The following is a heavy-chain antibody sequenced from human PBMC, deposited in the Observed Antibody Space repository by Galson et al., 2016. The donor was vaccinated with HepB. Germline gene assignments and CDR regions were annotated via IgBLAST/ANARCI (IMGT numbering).Heavy chain of an antibody. CDR3: ARDGSGWLFDS. CDR2: IKRDGSEK. D-gene: IGHD6-19*01. CDR1: GFTFSNYW. Sequence: SLRLSCAASGFTFSNYWMSWVRQPPGKGLGWVGNIKRDGSEKYYVDSVKGRFTIPRDNAKNSLYLQMNSLRAEDTAVYYCARDGSGWLFDSWGQGTLVTVSS. V-gene: IGHV3-7*01. J-gene: IGHJ4*02.